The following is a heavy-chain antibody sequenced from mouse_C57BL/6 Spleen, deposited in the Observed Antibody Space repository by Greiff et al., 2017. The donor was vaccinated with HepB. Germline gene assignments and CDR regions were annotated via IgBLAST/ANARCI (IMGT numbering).Heavy chain of an antibody. CDR2: IYPGDGDT. D-gene: IGHD3-3*01. J-gene: IGHJ2*01. CDR3: ASDSGTDFDY. CDR1: GYAFSSSW. Sequence: VKLLESGPELVKPGASVKISCKASGYAFSSSWMNWVKQRPGKGLEWIGRIYPGDGDTNYNGKFKGKATLTADKSSSTAYMQLSSLTSEDSAVYFCASDSGTDFDYWGQGTTLTVSS. V-gene: IGHV1-82*01.